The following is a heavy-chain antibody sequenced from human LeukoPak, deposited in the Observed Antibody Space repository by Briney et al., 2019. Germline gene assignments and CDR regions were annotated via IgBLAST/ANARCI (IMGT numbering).Heavy chain of an antibody. J-gene: IGHJ4*02. CDR1: GFTLSNAW. CDR3: AKDQFYDSSGVFDY. D-gene: IGHD3-22*01. CDR2: IRYDGSNK. Sequence: GGSLRLSCAASGFTLSNAWMNWVRQAPGKGLEWVAFIRYDGSNKYYADSVKGRFTISRDNSKNTLYLQMNSLRAEDTAVYYCAKDQFYDSSGVFDYWGQGTLVTVSS. V-gene: IGHV3-30*02.